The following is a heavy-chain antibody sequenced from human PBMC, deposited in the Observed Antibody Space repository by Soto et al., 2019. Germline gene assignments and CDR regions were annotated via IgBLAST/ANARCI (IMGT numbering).Heavy chain of an antibody. CDR3: ARGSMVRGVIMIPHYFDY. CDR1: GYTFTSYG. CDR2: ISAYNGNT. J-gene: IGHJ4*02. V-gene: IGHV1-18*01. D-gene: IGHD3-10*01. Sequence: GPSVKVSCKASGYTFTSYGISWVRQAPGQGLEWMGWISAYNGNTNYAQKLQGRVTMTTDTSTSTAYMELRSLRSDDTAVYYCARGSMVRGVIMIPHYFDYWGQGTLVTVSS.